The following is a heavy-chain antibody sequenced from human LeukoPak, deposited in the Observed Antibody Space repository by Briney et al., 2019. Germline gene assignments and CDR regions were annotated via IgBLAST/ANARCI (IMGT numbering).Heavy chain of an antibody. CDR3: AKPYYYDNSGDSYTDTFDI. Sequence: TGGSLRLSCAASGFTFSSSGMHWVRQAPGKGLEWVALIWYDGSIKYYTDSVKGRFTISRDNSKNTLYLQMNSLRAEDTAVYYCAKPYYYDNSGDSYTDTFDIWGQGTMVTVSS. CDR2: IWYDGSIK. J-gene: IGHJ3*02. CDR1: GFTFSSSG. D-gene: IGHD3-22*01. V-gene: IGHV3-33*06.